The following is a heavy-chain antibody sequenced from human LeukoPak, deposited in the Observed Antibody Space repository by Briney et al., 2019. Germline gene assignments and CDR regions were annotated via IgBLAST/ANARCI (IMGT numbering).Heavy chain of an antibody. J-gene: IGHJ4*02. V-gene: IGHV3-23*01. CDR2: ISGSGGST. CDR1: GFTFSSYS. D-gene: IGHD3-22*01. Sequence: PGGSLRLSCAASGFTFSSYSMNWVRQAPGKGLEWVSAISGSGGSTYYADSVKGRFTISRDNSKNTLYLQMNSLRAEDTAVYYCAKGLYDSSGYHTDGFDYWGQGTLVTVSS. CDR3: AKGLYDSSGYHTDGFDY.